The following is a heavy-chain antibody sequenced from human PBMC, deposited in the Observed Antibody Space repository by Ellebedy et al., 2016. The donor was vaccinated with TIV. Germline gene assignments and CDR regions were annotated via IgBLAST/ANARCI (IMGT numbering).Heavy chain of an antibody. D-gene: IGHD6-19*01. Sequence: ASVKVSCKASGYTFTSYYMHWVRQAPGQGLEWMGIIKPSGGSTSYAQKFQGRVTITRDTSASTAYMELSSLRSEDTAVYYCARRRGGSSGWYSEQGGVPFDPWGQGTLVTVSS. CDR3: ARRRGGSSGWYSEQGGVPFDP. CDR1: GYTFTSYY. CDR2: IKPSGGST. J-gene: IGHJ5*02. V-gene: IGHV1-46*01.